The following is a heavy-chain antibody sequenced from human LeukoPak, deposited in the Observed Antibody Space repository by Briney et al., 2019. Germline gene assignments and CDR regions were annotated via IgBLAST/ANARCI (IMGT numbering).Heavy chain of an antibody. D-gene: IGHD6-19*01. CDR3: ARSLTSERQWLVRRVFDY. Sequence: PGGSLRLSCAASGFTFSSYEMSWVRQAPGKGLEWVSYISSSGSTIYYADSVKGRFTISRDNAKTSLYLQMNSLRDEDTAVYYCARSLTSERQWLVRRVFDYWGQETLVTVSS. J-gene: IGHJ4*02. V-gene: IGHV3-48*03. CDR2: ISSSGSTI. CDR1: GFTFSSYE.